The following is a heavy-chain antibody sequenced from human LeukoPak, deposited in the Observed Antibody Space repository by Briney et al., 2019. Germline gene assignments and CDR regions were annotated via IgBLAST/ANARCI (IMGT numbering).Heavy chain of an antibody. CDR2: MYYSGSS. CDR1: GGSFSGYF. Sequence: SETLSLTCAVYGGSFSGYFWTWIRQPPGKGLEWIGYMYYSGSSNYNPSLKSRVTISVDTSKNQFSLKLRSVTAADTAVYFCARARHRAAVDHWGQGTLVTVPS. V-gene: IGHV4-34*11. J-gene: IGHJ4*02. D-gene: IGHD6-25*01. CDR3: ARARHRAAVDH.